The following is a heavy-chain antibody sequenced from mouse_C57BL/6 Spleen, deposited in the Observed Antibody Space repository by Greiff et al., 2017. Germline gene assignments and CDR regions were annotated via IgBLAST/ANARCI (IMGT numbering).Heavy chain of an antibody. J-gene: IGHJ4*01. CDR3: ARFLYDGYYGRSAMDY. D-gene: IGHD2-3*01. CDR1: GYAFSSSW. V-gene: IGHV1-82*01. CDR2: IYPGDGDT. Sequence: VKLVESGPELVKPGASVKISCKASGYAFSSSWRNWVKQRPGKGLEWIGRIYPGDGDTNYNGKFKGKATLTADKSSSTAYMQLSSLTSEDSAVYFCARFLYDGYYGRSAMDYWGQGTSVTVSS.